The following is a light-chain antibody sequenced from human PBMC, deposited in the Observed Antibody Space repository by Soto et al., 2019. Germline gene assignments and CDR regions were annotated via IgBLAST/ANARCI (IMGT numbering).Light chain of an antibody. CDR3: QQYGSSPRT. J-gene: IGKJ1*01. CDR1: QSVTSNY. V-gene: IGKV3-20*01. CDR2: GAS. Sequence: EIVLTQSPGTLSLSPGERATLSCRASQSVTSNYLAWYQQKPGQAPSLLIYGASSRATGIPVRFSGSGSVTDFTLTISRLEPEDFAVYYCQQYGSSPRTFGQGTKVEIK.